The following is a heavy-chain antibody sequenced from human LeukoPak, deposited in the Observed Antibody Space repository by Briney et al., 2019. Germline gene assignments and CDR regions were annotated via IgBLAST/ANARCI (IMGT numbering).Heavy chain of an antibody. CDR3: TTDASEYRAPQDYYFDY. V-gene: IGHV3-15*07. Sequence: GSLRLSCAASGFTFSNAWMNWVRQAPGKGLEWVGRIKSKTDGGTTDYAAPVKGRFTISRDDSKNTLYLQMNSLKTEDTAVCYCTTDASEYRAPQDYYFDYWGQGTLVTVSS. J-gene: IGHJ4*02. CDR2: IKSKTDGGTT. CDR1: GFTFSNAW. D-gene: IGHD2/OR15-2a*01.